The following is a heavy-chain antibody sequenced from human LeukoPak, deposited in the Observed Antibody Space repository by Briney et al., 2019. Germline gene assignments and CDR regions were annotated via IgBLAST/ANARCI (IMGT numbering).Heavy chain of an antibody. CDR1: GGSISSYY. Sequence: SETLSLTCTVSGGSISSYYWSWIRQPPGKGLERIGYIYYSGSTNYNPSLKSRVTISVDTSKNQFSLKLSSVTAADTAVYYCAREPSSSWAYFDYWGQGTLVTVSS. J-gene: IGHJ4*02. CDR2: IYYSGST. CDR3: AREPSSSWAYFDY. V-gene: IGHV4-59*08. D-gene: IGHD6-13*01.